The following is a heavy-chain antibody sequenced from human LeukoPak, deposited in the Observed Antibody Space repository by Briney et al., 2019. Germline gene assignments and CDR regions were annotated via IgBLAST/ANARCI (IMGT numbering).Heavy chain of an antibody. CDR1: GSTLTELS. CDR3: ATEGDRGTYLDY. D-gene: IGHD3-16*01. Sequence: ASVKVSCKVSGSTLTELSVHWVRQAPGEGLEWMGGFDPEDGEIIYAQKLQGRATMTEDTSTDTAYMELSSLGSEDTVVYYCATEGDRGTYLDYWGQGTLVTVSS. J-gene: IGHJ4*02. CDR2: FDPEDGEI. V-gene: IGHV1-24*01.